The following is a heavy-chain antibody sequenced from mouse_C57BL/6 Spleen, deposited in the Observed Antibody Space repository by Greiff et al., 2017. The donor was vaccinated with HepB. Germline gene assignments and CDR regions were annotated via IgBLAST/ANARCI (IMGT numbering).Heavy chain of an antibody. Sequence: QVQLQQSGAELVRPGASVTLSCKASGCTFTDYEMHWVKQTPVHGLEWIGAIDPETGGTAYNQKFKGKAILTADKSSSTAYMELRSLTSEDSAVYYCTDGNYPHFDYWGQGTTLTVSS. D-gene: IGHD2-1*01. CDR2: IDPETGGT. J-gene: IGHJ2*01. V-gene: IGHV1-15*01. CDR3: TDGNYPHFDY. CDR1: GCTFTDYE.